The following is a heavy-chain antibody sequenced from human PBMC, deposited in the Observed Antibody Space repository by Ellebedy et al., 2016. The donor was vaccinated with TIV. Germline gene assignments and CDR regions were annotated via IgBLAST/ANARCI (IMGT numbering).Heavy chain of an antibody. Sequence: ASVKVSCXASGYTFTGYYMHWVRQAPGQGLEWMGWINPNSGGTNYAQKFQGWVTMTRDTSISTAYMELSRLRSDDTAVYYCARGSGELWYEFDYWGQGTLVTVSS. CDR1: GYTFTGYY. CDR2: INPNSGGT. V-gene: IGHV1-2*04. CDR3: ARGSGELWYEFDY. J-gene: IGHJ4*02. D-gene: IGHD5-18*01.